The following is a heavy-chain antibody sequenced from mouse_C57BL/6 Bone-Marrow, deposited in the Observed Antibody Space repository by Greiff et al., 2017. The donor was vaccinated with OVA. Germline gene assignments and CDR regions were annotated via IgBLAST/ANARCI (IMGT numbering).Heavy chain of an antibody. J-gene: IGHJ1*03. CDR2: IDPSDSYT. D-gene: IGHD1-1*01. V-gene: IGHV1-50*01. CDR1: GYTFTSYW. CDR3: ARRDLDYFNWYFDV. Sequence: QVQLQQPGAELVKPGASVKLSCKASGYTFTSYWMQWVKQRPGQGLEWIGEIDPSDSYTNYNQKFKGKATLTVDTSSSTAYMQLSSLTSEDSAVYYCARRDLDYFNWYFDVWGTGSTVTVSS.